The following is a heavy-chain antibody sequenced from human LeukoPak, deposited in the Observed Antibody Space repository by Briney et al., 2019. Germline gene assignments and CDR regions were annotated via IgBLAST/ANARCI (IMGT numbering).Heavy chain of an antibody. Sequence: SETLSLTCTVSGGSISDAAYYWSWIRQHPGEGLEWIGYIYYSGSTSYNPSLKSRVTISVDTSKNQFSLKLSSVTAVDTAVYYCARDVRPLLHAFDIWGQGTMVTVSS. CDR1: GGSISDAAYY. J-gene: IGHJ3*02. V-gene: IGHV4-61*08. CDR3: ARDVRPLLHAFDI. CDR2: IYYSGST.